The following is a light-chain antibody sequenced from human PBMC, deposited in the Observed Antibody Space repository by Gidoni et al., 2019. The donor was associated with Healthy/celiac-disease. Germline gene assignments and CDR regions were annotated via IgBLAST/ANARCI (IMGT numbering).Light chain of an antibody. CDR3: SSYTSSSTLV. CDR2: DVS. V-gene: IGLV2-14*01. J-gene: IGLJ2*01. Sequence: QSALTQPASVPGSPGQSITISCTRTSRDVGGYNYVSWYQQHPGKAPKLMIYDVSNRPSGVSNRFSGSKSGNTASLTSSGLQAEDEADYYCSSYTSSSTLVFGGGTKLTVL. CDR1: SRDVGGYNY.